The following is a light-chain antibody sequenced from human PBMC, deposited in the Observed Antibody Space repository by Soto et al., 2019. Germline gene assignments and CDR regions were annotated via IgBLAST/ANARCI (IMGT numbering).Light chain of an antibody. CDR1: DDISNY. CDR3: HQYANLPLT. CDR2: DAS. V-gene: IGKV1-33*01. J-gene: IGKJ3*01. Sequence: DIQMTQSPSSLSASVGDRVTITCQASDDISNYLNWYQQKPGKAPKVLIYDASHLESGVPSRFSGGGSGTEVTFTISSLQAEEIATYYCHQYANLPLTFGHGTQVDIK.